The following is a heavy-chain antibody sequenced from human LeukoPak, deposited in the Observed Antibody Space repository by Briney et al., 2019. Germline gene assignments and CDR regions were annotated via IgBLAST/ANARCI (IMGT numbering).Heavy chain of an antibody. CDR2: IHHTGST. Sequence: SGTLSLTCAVSGDSMSSIDWWSWVRQPPGKGLEWIGEIHHTGSTNYNPSLKSRVTISVDKSKNQFSLNFNSMSAADSAVYYCAASGYYTIEYWGQGTLVTVSS. V-gene: IGHV4-4*02. D-gene: IGHD5-12*01. CDR3: AASGYYTIEY. J-gene: IGHJ4*02. CDR1: GDSMSSIDW.